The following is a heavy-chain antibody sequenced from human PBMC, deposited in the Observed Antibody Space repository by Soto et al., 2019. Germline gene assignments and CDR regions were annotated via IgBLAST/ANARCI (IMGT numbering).Heavy chain of an antibody. CDR3: AKDLIGRAEYNWFDP. D-gene: IGHD1-26*01. V-gene: IGHV1-3*01. J-gene: IGHJ5*02. Sequence: ASVKVSCKASGYTFTGYAMHWVRQAPGQRLEWMGWINAGNGNTKYSQKFQGRVTITRDTSASTAYMELSSLRSEDTAVYYCAKDLIGRAEYNWFDPWGQGTLVTVSS. CDR2: INAGNGNT. CDR1: GYTFTGYA.